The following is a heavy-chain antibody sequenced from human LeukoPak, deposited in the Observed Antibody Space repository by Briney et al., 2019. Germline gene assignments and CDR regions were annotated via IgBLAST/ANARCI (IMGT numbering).Heavy chain of an antibody. D-gene: IGHD6-6*01. CDR3: AREDGSSRPFDY. Sequence: GGSLRLSCAASGFTFSGYSMNWVRQAPGKGLEWVSYISCSSSTIYYADSVKGRFTISRDNAKNSLYLQMNSLRAEDTAVYYCAREDGSSRPFDYWGQGTLVTVSS. J-gene: IGHJ4*02. V-gene: IGHV3-48*04. CDR1: GFTFSGYS. CDR2: ISCSSSTI.